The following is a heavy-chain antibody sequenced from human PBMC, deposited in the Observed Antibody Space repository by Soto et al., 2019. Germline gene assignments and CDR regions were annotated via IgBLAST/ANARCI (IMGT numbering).Heavy chain of an antibody. CDR2: FNPNSGDT. Sequence: ASVKVSCKASGYTLSDYYMQWVRQAPGQGLEWMGWFNPNSGDTNYAQKFQGRVTTTRDTSIATAYMELSSLKSDDTAVYYCAREGGGIAAAGAGNDAFDIWGQGTMVTVSS. CDR1: GYTLSDYY. CDR3: AREGGGIAAAGAGNDAFDI. J-gene: IGHJ3*02. V-gene: IGHV1-2*02. D-gene: IGHD6-13*01.